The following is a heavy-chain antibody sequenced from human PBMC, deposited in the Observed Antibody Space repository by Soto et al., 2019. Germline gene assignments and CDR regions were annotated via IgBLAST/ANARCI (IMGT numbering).Heavy chain of an antibody. CDR1: GGTFSSYA. CDR2: IIPIFGKA. D-gene: IGHD3-16*01. CDR3: ARELGEEERGGNWFDP. Sequence: QVQLVQSGAEVKKPGSSVKVSCKASGGTFSSYAISWVRQAPGQGLEWMGGIIPIFGKANYAQKFQGRVTITADESTSTPSMEPGSLRCEATGVYYCARELGEEERGGNWFDPWGQGTLVTVSS. J-gene: IGHJ5*02. V-gene: IGHV1-69*01.